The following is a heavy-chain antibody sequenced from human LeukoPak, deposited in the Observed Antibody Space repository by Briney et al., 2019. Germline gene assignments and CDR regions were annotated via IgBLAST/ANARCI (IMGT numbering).Heavy chain of an antibody. J-gene: IGHJ4*02. CDR3: AKDSSGWLGAAAGLDPFLDY. CDR1: GFTFSSYA. V-gene: IGHV3-23*01. Sequence: PGGSLRLSCAASGFTFSSYAMSWVRQAPGKGLEWVSAISGSGGSTYYADSVKGRFTISRDNSKNTLYLQMNSLRAEDTAVYYCAKDSSGWLGAAAGLDPFLDYWGQGTLVTVSS. CDR2: ISGSGGST. D-gene: IGHD6-19*01.